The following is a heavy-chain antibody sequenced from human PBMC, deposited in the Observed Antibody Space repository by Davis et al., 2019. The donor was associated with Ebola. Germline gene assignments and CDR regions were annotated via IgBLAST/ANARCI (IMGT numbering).Heavy chain of an antibody. Sequence: MPSETLSLTCAVYGGSFSGYYWSWIRQPPGKGLEWIGEINHSGSTNYNPSLKSRVTISVDTSKNQFSLKLSSVTAADMAVYYCARVEWLGYYYGMDVWGQGTTVTVSS. CDR1: GGSFSGYY. D-gene: IGHD3-3*01. CDR3: ARVEWLGYYYGMDV. CDR2: INHSGST. J-gene: IGHJ6*02. V-gene: IGHV4-34*01.